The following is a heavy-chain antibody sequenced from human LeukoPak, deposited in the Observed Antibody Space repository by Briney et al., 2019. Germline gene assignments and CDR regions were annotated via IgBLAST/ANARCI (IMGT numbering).Heavy chain of an antibody. CDR3: AREGTVYYDSSGYYYSGWFDP. D-gene: IGHD3-22*01. CDR2: ISYDGSNK. CDR1: GFTFSSYA. Sequence: GGSLRLSCAASGFTFSSYAMHWVRQAPGKGLEWVAVISYDGSNKYYADSVKGRFTISRDNSKNTLYLQMNSLRAEDTAVYYCAREGTVYYDSSGYYYSGWFDPWGQGTLVTVSS. J-gene: IGHJ5*02. V-gene: IGHV3-30-3*01.